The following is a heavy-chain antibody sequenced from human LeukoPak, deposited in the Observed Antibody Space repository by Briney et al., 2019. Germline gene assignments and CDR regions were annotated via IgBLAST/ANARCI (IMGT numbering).Heavy chain of an antibody. CDR3: ARGDSSHAFDI. J-gene: IGHJ3*02. D-gene: IGHD3-22*01. CDR2: IYSGGST. CDR1: GFTFNNYI. Sequence: GGSLRLSCAASGFTFNNYIMNWVRQAPGKGLEWVSVIYSGGSTYYADSVKGRFTISRDNSKNTLYLQMNSLRAEDTAVYYCARGDSSHAFDIWGQGTMVTVSS. V-gene: IGHV3-66*01.